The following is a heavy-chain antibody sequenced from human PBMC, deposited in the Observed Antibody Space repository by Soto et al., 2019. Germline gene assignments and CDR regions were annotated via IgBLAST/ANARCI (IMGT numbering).Heavy chain of an antibody. CDR3: ASVRPGLEAGSGA. V-gene: IGHV1-18*01. J-gene: IGHJ5*02. CDR1: GYTFSNFG. D-gene: IGHD4-17*01. CDR2: ISAYTDTP. Sequence: QVQLVQSGAEVKKPGASVKVSCRASGYTFSNFGVNWVRQAPGQGLEWMGWISAYTDTPNYAQKFQGRGTMTIDTSTSAALMDLRGRTSDYTAVYYCASVRPGLEAGSGAWGEGTVCTVAS.